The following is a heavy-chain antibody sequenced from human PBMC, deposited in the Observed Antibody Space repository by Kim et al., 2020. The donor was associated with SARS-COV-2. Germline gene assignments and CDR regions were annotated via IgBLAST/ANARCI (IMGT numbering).Heavy chain of an antibody. CDR2: INPNSGGT. V-gene: IGHV1-2*02. Sequence: ASVKVSCKASGYTFTGYYMHWVRQAPGQGLEWMGWINPNSGGTNYAQKFQGRVTMTRDTSISTAYMELSRLRSDDTAVYYCARERRYGKHYYYGMDVWGQGTTVTVSS. D-gene: IGHD1-1*01. J-gene: IGHJ6*02. CDR1: GYTFTGYY. CDR3: ARERRYGKHYYYGMDV.